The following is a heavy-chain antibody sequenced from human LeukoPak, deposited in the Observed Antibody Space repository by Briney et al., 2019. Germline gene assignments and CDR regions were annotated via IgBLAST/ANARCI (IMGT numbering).Heavy chain of an antibody. CDR1: GFTFSNYV. CDR2: ILSGGGT. V-gene: IGHV3-23*01. D-gene: IGHD2-15*01. CDR3: AKGGGRPLKDAFDI. Sequence: GGSLRLSCAASGFTFSNYVVSWVRQAPGMGLEWVASILSGGGTNYADSVKGRFTISRDNSKNTLFLQMNSLRPDDGAKYYCAKGGGRPLKDAFDIWGQGTVVTVSS. J-gene: IGHJ3*02.